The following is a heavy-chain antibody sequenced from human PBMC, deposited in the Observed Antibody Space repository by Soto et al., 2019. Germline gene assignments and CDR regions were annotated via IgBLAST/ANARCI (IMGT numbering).Heavy chain of an antibody. J-gene: IGHJ5*02. V-gene: IGHV3-33*01. CDR2: SWYDGSNN. Sequence: QVQLMESGGGVVQPGRSLRLSCAASGFTFSSYGIHWVRQAPGKGLEWVAVSWYDGSNNHFADSVKGRFTISRDNSKNTLYLQMNSLGAEDTAFYYCARDFLERDLDPWGQGTLVTVSS. D-gene: IGHD1-1*01. CDR1: GFTFSSYG. CDR3: ARDFLERDLDP.